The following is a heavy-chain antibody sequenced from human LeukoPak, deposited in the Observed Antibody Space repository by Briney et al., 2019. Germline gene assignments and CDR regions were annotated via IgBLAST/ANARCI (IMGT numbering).Heavy chain of an antibody. CDR2: IYHSGST. CDR3: ARHQYYYGSGTAVGAFDI. D-gene: IGHD3-10*01. Sequence: SETLSLTCAVSGGSISSSNWWSWVRQPPGKGLEWIGEIYHSGSTNYNPSLKSRVTISVDKSKNQFSLKLSSVTAADTAVYYCARHQYYYGSGTAVGAFDIWGQGTMVTVSS. J-gene: IGHJ3*02. V-gene: IGHV4-4*02. CDR1: GGSISSSNW.